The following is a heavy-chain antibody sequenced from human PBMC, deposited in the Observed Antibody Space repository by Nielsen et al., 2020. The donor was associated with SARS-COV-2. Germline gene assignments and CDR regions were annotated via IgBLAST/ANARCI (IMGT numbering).Heavy chain of an antibody. J-gene: IGHJ6*02. Sequence: GGSLRLSCAASGFTFSSYGMHWVRQAPGKGLEWVSAISGSGGRTYYADSVKGRFTISRDNAKNSLYLQMNSLRAEDTALYYCANLYSGSYDYYGMDVWGQGTTVTVSS. CDR3: ANLYSGSYDYYGMDV. CDR2: ISGSGGRT. D-gene: IGHD1-26*01. CDR1: GFTFSSYG. V-gene: IGHV3-23*01.